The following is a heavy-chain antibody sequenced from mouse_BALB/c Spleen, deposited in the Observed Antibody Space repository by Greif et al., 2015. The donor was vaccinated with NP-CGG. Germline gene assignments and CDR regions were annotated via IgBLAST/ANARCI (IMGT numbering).Heavy chain of an antibody. V-gene: IGHV1-7*01. CDR3: ARRVYYFDY. CDR2: INPSTGYT. Sequence: QVQLQQPGAELAKPGASVKMSCKASGYTFTNYWMHWVKQRPGQGLEWIGYINPSTGYTEYNQKFKDKATLTADKSSSTAYMQLSSLTSEDSAVYYCARRVYYFDYWGQGTTLTVSS. J-gene: IGHJ2*01. CDR1: GYTFTNYW.